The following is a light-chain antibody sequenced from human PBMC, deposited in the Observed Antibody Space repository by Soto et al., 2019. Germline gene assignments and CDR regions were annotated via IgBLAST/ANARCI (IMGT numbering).Light chain of an antibody. V-gene: IGKV1-5*01. J-gene: IGKJ1*01. CDR2: DAS. Sequence: DIQMTQSPSTLSASVGDRVPITCRASQSISSWLAWYQQKPGRAPKLLIYDASSLESGVPSRFSGSGSGTEFTLTISSLQPDDFATYYCQQCNSYSWTFGQGTKVDIK. CDR1: QSISSW. CDR3: QQCNSYSWT.